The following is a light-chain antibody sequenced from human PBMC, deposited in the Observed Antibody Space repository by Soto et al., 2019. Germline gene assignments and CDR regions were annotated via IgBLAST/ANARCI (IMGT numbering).Light chain of an antibody. CDR1: QSISSY. Sequence: DIQMTQSPSSLSASVGDRVTITCRASQSISSYLNWYQQKPGKAPKLLIFAASSLQSGVPSRFSGSGSGTDDFTLTISSLQPEDFATYYCQQSYSSRRSFGQGTKVDIK. CDR3: QQSYSSRRS. V-gene: IGKV1-39*01. CDR2: AAS. J-gene: IGKJ1*01.